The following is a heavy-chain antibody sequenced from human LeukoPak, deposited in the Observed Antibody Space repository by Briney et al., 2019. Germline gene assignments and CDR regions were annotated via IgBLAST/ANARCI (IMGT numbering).Heavy chain of an antibody. CDR3: ARLGAGPTYYDFWSGYSSFYFDY. V-gene: IGHV4-39*02. CDR1: GGSTSSGNYY. J-gene: IGHJ4*02. D-gene: IGHD3-3*01. Sequence: SETLSLTCTVSGGSTSSGNYYWGWIRQPPGKGLEWIGGISSSGNTYYDPSLKSRITISIDTSKNHFSLKLSSVTAADTAVYYCARLGAGPTYYDFWSGYSSFYFDYWGQGTLVTVSS. CDR2: ISSSGNT.